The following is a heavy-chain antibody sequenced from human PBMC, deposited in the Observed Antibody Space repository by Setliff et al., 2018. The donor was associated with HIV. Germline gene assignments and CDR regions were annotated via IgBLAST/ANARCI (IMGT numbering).Heavy chain of an antibody. Sequence: SETLSLTCAVYGGSFSSYYWSWIRQPPGKGLEWIGEINHSGSTNYNPSLKSRVTISVDTSKNQFSLRLSSVTALDTAVYYCSRLYGSGHYFAFDFWGQGALVTVSS. CDR2: INHSGST. D-gene: IGHD3-10*01. CDR1: GGSFSSYY. V-gene: IGHV4-34*01. CDR3: SRLYGSGHYFAFDF. J-gene: IGHJ4*02.